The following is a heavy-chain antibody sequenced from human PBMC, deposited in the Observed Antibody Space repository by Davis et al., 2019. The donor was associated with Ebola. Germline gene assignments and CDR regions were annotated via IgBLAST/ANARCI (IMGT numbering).Heavy chain of an antibody. CDR3: ARWSCTSTDCLDDY. CDR1: GFTFSTYW. V-gene: IGHV3-7*01. CDR2: ISPDGSNK. D-gene: IGHD2-2*01. J-gene: IGHJ4*02. Sequence: PGGSLRLSCVTSGFTFSTYWMSWVRQVPGKGPEWLANISPDGSNKQYVDSVKGRFTISRDNAKNSLFLQMNRLIAEDTAVYYCARWSCTSTDCLDDYWGQGTLVTVSS.